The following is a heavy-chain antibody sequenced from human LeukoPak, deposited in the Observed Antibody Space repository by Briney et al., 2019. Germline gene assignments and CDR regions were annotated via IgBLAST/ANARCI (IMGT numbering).Heavy chain of an antibody. D-gene: IGHD2-8*01. CDR3: ARDELGYCTNGVCYPYHYYYYMDV. V-gene: IGHV7-4-1*02. CDR2: INTNTGNP. CDR1: GYTFISYS. J-gene: IGHJ6*03. Sequence: GASVKVSCKASGYTFISYSMNWVRQAPGQGLEWMGWINTNTGNPTYAQGFTGRFVFSLDTSVSTAYLQISSLKAEDTAVYYCARDELGYCTNGVCYPYHYYYYMDVWGKGTTVTVSS.